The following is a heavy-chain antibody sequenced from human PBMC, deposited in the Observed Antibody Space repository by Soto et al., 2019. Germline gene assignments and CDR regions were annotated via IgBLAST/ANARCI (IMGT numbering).Heavy chain of an antibody. V-gene: IGHV1-8*01. D-gene: IGHD6-19*01. J-gene: IGHJ4*02. Sequence: APVELSCKXSGYTFTSYDINWVRQATGQGLEWMGWMNPNSGNTGYAQKFQGRVTMTRDTSISTAYMELSSLRSEDTAVYYCASSRAIAVAGSLDYWGQGTLVTVSS. CDR1: GYTFTSYD. CDR2: MNPNSGNT. CDR3: ASSRAIAVAGSLDY.